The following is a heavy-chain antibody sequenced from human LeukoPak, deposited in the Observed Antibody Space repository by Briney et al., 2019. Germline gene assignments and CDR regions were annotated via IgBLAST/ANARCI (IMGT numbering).Heavy chain of an antibody. Sequence: SVKVSCKASGGTFSSYAISWVRQAPGQGLEWMGRIIPIFGIANYAQKFQGRVTITADKSTSTAYMELSSLRSEDTAVYYCASGTTVVTALDYWGQGTLVTVSP. CDR1: GGTFSSYA. CDR3: ASGTTVVTALDY. V-gene: IGHV1-69*04. J-gene: IGHJ4*02. D-gene: IGHD4-23*01. CDR2: IIPIFGIA.